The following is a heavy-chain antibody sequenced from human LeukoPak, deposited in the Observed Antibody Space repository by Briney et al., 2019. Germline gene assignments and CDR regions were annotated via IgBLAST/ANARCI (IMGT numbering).Heavy chain of an antibody. V-gene: IGHV3-48*03. D-gene: IGHD1-26*01. J-gene: IGHJ4*02. CDR2: ISSSGTAI. CDR3: ARAYSGSYYEAY. Sequence: GGSLRLSCAASGFTFSSYEMNWVRQAPGKGLEWISYISSSGTAIYYADSVKGRFTISRHNAKNSLYLQMNSLRGEDTAVYYCARAYSGSYYEAYWGQGTLVTVSS. CDR1: GFTFSSYE.